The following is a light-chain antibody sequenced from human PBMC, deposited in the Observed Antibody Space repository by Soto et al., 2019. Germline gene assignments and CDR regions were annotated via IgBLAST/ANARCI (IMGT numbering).Light chain of an antibody. CDR1: QSISSW. CDR2: GAS. CDR3: QQYESYSPWT. V-gene: IGKV1-5*01. Sequence: DIQVTQSPSTLSASVGDRVTITCRASQSISSWLAWYQQQPGKAPKLLIYGASSLESGVPSRFRGSESGTEFTLTISSLQPDDFGTYYCQQYESYSPWTFGQGTKV. J-gene: IGKJ1*01.